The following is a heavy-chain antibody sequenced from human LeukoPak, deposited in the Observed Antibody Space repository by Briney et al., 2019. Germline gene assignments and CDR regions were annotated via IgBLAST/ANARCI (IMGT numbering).Heavy chain of an antibody. CDR1: GYTFTGYY. J-gene: IGHJ4*02. Sequence: ASVKVSCKASGYTFTGYYMHWVRQAPGQGLEWMGIINPSGGSTSYAQKLQGRVTMTTDTSTSTAYMELRSLRSDDTAVYYCARDYGSGSYYKPLGYWGQGTLVTVSS. V-gene: IGHV1-46*01. CDR2: INPSGGST. D-gene: IGHD3-10*01. CDR3: ARDYGSGSYYKPLGY.